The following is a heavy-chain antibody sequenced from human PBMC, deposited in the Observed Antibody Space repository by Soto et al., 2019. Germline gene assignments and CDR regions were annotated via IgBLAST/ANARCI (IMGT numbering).Heavy chain of an antibody. D-gene: IGHD3-16*01. CDR3: ALEVWLARES. CDR1: GFSFADNY. J-gene: IGHJ4*02. CDR2: INPAGSQA. V-gene: IGHV3-7*01. Sequence: GGSLRLSCAASGFSFADNYMSWIRQAPGKGLECVAKINPAGSQAYYVDSFRGRFTMSRDNAKNSLYLQMDSLRADDTAVYYGALEVWLARESWGPGTLVTVSS.